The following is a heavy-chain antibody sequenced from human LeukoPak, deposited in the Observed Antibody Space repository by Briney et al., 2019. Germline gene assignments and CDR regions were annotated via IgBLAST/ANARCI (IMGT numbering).Heavy chain of an antibody. V-gene: IGHV1-69*13. CDR1: GGTFSSYV. Sequence: SVKVSFKASGGTFSSYVINWVRQAPGQGLEWMGEIKPIFGTANYAQKFQGRVTITAYESTSTAYMELRRLRAQDTAVYYCARGSSSSPYYFDYWGQGTLVTVSS. D-gene: IGHD6-6*01. CDR2: IKPIFGTA. J-gene: IGHJ4*02. CDR3: ARGSSSSPYYFDY.